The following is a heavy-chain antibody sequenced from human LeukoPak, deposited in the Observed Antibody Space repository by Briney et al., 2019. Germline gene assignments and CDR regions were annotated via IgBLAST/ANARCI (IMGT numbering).Heavy chain of an antibody. Sequence: GESLKISCKGSGYTFTSYWIGWVRQMPGKGLEWMGIIYPGDSDTRYSPSFQGQVTISADKSISTAYLQWSSLKASDTAMYYCARHGRGGNDDGSRFDYWGQGTLVTVSS. V-gene: IGHV5-51*01. CDR2: IYPGDSDT. J-gene: IGHJ4*02. D-gene: IGHD4-23*01. CDR1: GYTFTSYW. CDR3: ARHGRGGNDDGSRFDY.